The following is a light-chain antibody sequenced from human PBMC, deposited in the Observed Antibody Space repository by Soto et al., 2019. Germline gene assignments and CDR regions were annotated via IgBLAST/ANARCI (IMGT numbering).Light chain of an antibody. J-gene: IGKJ3*01. V-gene: IGKV3-20*01. CDR3: EEYGYPPPFS. Sequence: ENVLTQSPDTLSLSPGERATLSCRASRSVSSNYLAWYQQKPGQAPRLLIHGASNRATGIPDRFSGSGSGTDFTLTISRMDSEDFAVYYCEEYGYPPPFSFGRGTNV. CDR2: GAS. CDR1: RSVSSNY.